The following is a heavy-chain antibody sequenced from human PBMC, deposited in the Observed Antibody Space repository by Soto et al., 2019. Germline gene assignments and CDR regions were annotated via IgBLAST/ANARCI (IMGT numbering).Heavy chain of an antibody. J-gene: IGHJ4*02. D-gene: IGHD2-21*02. CDR1: GGSVTSGNYY. V-gene: IGHV4-61*01. Sequence: SGTLSLTCTVSGGSVTSGNYYWSWIRQPPGKGREGIGHVYYSGSTNYNPSLKSRVTISVDAWKNQFSLKLSFVTAADTAIYCCARGPVVTPFVDYWGQGTLVTVSS. CDR3: ARGPVVTPFVDY. CDR2: VYYSGST.